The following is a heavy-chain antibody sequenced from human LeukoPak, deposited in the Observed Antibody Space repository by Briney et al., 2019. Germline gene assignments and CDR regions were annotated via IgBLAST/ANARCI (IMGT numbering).Heavy chain of an antibody. CDR1: GGSFSGYY. V-gene: IGHV4-34*01. Sequence: SETLSLTCAVYGGSFSGYYWSRIRQPPGKGLEWIGEINHSGSTNYNPSLKSRVIISVDTSKNQFSLKLSSVTAADTAVYYCARLSGSYYSYPFDIWGQGTMVTVSS. CDR2: INHSGST. CDR3: ARLSGSYYSYPFDI. D-gene: IGHD1-26*01. J-gene: IGHJ3*02.